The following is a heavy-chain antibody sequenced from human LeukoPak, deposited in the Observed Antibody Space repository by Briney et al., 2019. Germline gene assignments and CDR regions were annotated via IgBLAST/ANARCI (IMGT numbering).Heavy chain of an antibody. CDR2: INSDGSST. J-gene: IGHJ4*02. CDR3: ARYSGYAQDFDY. CDR1: GFTFSSYW. V-gene: IGHV3-74*01. D-gene: IGHD5-12*01. Sequence: PGGSLRLSCAASGFTFSSYWMHWVRQAPGKGLVWVSRINSDGSSTSYADSVKGRFTISRNNAKNTLYLQMNSLGAEDTAVYYCARYSGYAQDFDYWGQGTLVTVSS.